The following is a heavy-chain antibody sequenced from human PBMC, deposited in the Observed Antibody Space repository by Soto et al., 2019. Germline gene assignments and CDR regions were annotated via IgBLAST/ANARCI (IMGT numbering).Heavy chain of an antibody. CDR2: IIPIFGTA. D-gene: IGHD2-15*01. V-gene: IGHV1-69*12. CDR1: GGTFSSYA. Sequence: QVQLVQSGAEVKKPGSSVKVSCKASGGTFSSYAISWVRQAPGQGLEWMGGIIPIFGTANYAQKFQGRVTITADESTSTAYMELSRLRSEDTAVYYCASSEIPKYCSGGSCYSVGAFDIWGQGTMVTVSS. CDR3: ASSEIPKYCSGGSCYSVGAFDI. J-gene: IGHJ3*02.